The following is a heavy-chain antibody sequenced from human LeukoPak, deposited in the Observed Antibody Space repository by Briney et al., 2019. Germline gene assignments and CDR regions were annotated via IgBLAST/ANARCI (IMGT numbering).Heavy chain of an antibody. CDR3: ARSYGDYGSFDY. J-gene: IGHJ4*02. CDR2: IIPIFGIA. CDR1: GGTFSSYA. D-gene: IGHD4-17*01. V-gene: IGHV1-69*04. Sequence: SVKLSCKASGGTFSSYAISWVRQAPGQGLEWMGMIIPIFGIANYAQKFQGRVTITADKSTSTAYMELSSLRSEDTAVYYCARSYGDYGSFDYWGQGTLVTVSS.